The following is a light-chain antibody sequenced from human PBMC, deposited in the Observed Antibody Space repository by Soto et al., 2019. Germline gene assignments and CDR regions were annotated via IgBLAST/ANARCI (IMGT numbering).Light chain of an antibody. Sequence: DIQMTQSPSSLSASVGDRVTITCRASQTVSIYLSWYQQKPGKAPKLLISAASSLQSGVPSRFSSSGSGTDFTLTISSLQPEDFATYYCQQSYSSAWTFGQATKVEIK. CDR1: QTVSIY. CDR2: AAS. CDR3: QQSYSSAWT. V-gene: IGKV1-39*01. J-gene: IGKJ1*01.